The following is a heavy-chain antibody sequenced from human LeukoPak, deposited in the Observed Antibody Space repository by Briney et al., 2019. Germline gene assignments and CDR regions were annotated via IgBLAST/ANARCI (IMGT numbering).Heavy chain of an antibody. D-gene: IGHD5-18*01. CDR2: IIPIFGTA. J-gene: IGHJ4*02. Sequence: SVKVSCKASGGTFSSYAISWVRQAPGQGLEWMGGIIPIFGTANYAQKFQGRVTITADESTSTAYMELSSLRSEDTAVYYCAREKDSYGYLAFDYWGQGTLVTVSS. CDR3: AREKDSYGYLAFDY. V-gene: IGHV1-69*13. CDR1: GGTFSSYA.